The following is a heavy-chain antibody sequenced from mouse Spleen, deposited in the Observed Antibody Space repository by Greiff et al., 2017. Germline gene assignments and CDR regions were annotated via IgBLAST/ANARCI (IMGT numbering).Heavy chain of an antibody. J-gene: IGHJ1*01. Sequence: QVQLKQSGAELVRPGTSVKVSCKASGYSFTNYLIEWVKQRPGQGLEWIGVINPGSGGTNYNEKFKGKATLTADKSSSTAYMQLSSLTSDDSAVYFCARSLPHWYFDVWGAGTTVTVSS. D-gene: IGHD2-10*01. CDR1: GYSFTNYL. CDR3: ARSLPHWYFDV. V-gene: IGHV1-54*01. CDR2: INPGSGGT.